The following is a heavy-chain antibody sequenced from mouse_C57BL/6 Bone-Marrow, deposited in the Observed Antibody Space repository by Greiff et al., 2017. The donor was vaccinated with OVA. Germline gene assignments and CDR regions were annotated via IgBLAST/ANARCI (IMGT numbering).Heavy chain of an antibody. CDR2: IYPGDGDT. J-gene: IGHJ2*01. Sequence: QVQLQQSGPELVKPGASVKISCKASGYAFSSSWMNWVKQRPGKGLEWIGRIYPGDGDTNYNGKFKGKATLTADKSSSTAYMQLSSLTSEDSAVYFCASLQLGLDFDDWGQGTTLTVSS. D-gene: IGHD4-1*02. CDR1: GYAFSSSW. V-gene: IGHV1-82*01. CDR3: ASLQLGLDFDD.